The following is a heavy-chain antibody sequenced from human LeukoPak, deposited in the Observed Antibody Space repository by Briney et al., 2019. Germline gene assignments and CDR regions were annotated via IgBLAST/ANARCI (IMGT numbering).Heavy chain of an antibody. D-gene: IGHD5-18*01. CDR3: ARGWVDTAARPYYYYGMDV. CDR2: MNPNSGNT. Sequence: GASVKVSCKASGYTFTSYDINWVRQATGQGLEWVGWMNPNSGNTGYAQKFQGRVTMTRNTSISTAYMELSSLRSEDTAVYYCARGWVDTAARPYYYYGMDVWGQGTTVTVSS. V-gene: IGHV1-8*01. CDR1: GYTFTSYD. J-gene: IGHJ6*02.